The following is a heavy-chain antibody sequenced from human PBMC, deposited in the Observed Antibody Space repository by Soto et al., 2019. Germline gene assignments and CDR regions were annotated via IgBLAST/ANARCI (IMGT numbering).Heavy chain of an antibody. CDR1: GFTFSSYD. CDR2: IGTAGDT. V-gene: IGHV3-13*01. Sequence: GGSLRLSCAASGFTFSSYDMHWVRQATGKGLEWVSAIGTAGDTYYPGSVKGRFTISRENAKNSLYLQMNSLRAEDTAVYYCARGPPPPKGQQLLHPHFDYWGQGTLVTVSS. D-gene: IGHD6-13*01. J-gene: IGHJ4*02. CDR3: ARGPPPPKGQQLLHPHFDY.